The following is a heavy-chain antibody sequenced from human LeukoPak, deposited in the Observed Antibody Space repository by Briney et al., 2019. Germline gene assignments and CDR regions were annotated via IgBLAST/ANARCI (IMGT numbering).Heavy chain of an antibody. CDR3: ARSALTIIAPHRGYAFDI. CDR1: GVSICSYF. J-gene: IGHJ3*02. CDR2: TYYSAGT. V-gene: IGHV4-59*08. Sequence: SETLSFTCTGSGVSICSYFWSWIGHPPGQGLMWIGNTYYSAGTNYHHSLKSRVTISVDTSKNQFSLTLTSVTAADTAVYYCARSALTIIAPHRGYAFDIWGQGTMVAVSS. D-gene: IGHD3-22*01.